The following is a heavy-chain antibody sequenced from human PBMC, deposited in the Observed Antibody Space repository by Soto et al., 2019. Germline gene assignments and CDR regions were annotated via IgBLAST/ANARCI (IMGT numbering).Heavy chain of an antibody. J-gene: IGHJ4*02. Sequence: QVQLQESGPGLVEPSETLSLTCAVSGGSISETYWWSWVRQPPGKGLQWIGGTSYRGTAHYNPSLRSRVTISMDTSRNQISLTLISVTAADSASYYCARHVGVPGTRGFDYWGQGTLVTVSS. CDR1: GGSISETYW. D-gene: IGHD1-1*01. V-gene: IGHV4-4*02. CDR3: ARHVGVPGTRGFDY. CDR2: TSYRGTA.